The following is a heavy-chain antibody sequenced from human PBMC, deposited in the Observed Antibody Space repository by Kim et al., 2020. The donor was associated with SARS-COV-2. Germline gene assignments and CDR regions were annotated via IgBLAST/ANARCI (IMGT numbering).Heavy chain of an antibody. CDR3: ARVIVVVPAATSGDWYFDL. CDR1: GFTFSSYG. D-gene: IGHD2-2*01. CDR2: IWYDGSNK. V-gene: IGHV3-33*01. J-gene: IGHJ2*01. Sequence: GGSLRLSCAASGFTFSSYGMHWVRQAPGKGLEWVAVIWYDGSNKYYADSVKGRFTISRDNSKNTLYLQMNSLRAEDTAVYYCARVIVVVPAATSGDWYFDLWGRGTLVTVSS.